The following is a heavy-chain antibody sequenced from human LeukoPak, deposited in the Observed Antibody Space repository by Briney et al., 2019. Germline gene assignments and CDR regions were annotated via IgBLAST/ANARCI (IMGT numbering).Heavy chain of an antibody. D-gene: IGHD4-11*01. V-gene: IGHV1-2*02. CDR1: GGTFSSYA. CDR2: INPNSGGT. J-gene: IGHJ4*02. CDR3: ARDLGQRGYSNYEN. Sequence: ASVKVSCKASGGTFSSYAISWVRQAPGQGIEWMGWINPNSGGTNYAQKFQGRVTMTRDTSISTAYMELSRLRSDDTAVYYCARDLGQRGYSNYENWGQGTLVTVSS.